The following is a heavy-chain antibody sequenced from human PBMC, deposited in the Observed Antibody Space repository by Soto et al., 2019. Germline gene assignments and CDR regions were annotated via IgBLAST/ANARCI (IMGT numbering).Heavy chain of an antibody. V-gene: IGHV4-59*01. Sequence: PSETLSLTCTVSGGSISSYYWSWIRQPPGKGLEWIANVYHSGATNYNPSLKSRVTLSVDTSKTFFSLKLSSVTAADTAVYYCGRVCKVGPYYYTDVWGKGTTVPVSS. CDR1: GGSISSYY. D-gene: IGHD3-16*01. J-gene: IGHJ6*03. CDR2: VYHSGAT. CDR3: GRVCKVGPYYYTDV.